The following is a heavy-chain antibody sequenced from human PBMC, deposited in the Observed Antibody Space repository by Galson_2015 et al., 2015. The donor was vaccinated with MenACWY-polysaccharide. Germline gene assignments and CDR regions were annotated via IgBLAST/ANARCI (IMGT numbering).Heavy chain of an antibody. V-gene: IGHV3-23*01. CDR2: ISYNGGAT. CDR1: GFVFNNYA. J-gene: IGHJ6*02. Sequence: SLRLSCAASGFVFNNYAMNWVRQAPGKGLDWVSSISYNGGATFYGDSVKGRFAISRDNSKNTLYMQMNSLRAEDSAIYYCARVMSTTINYWYGLDLWGQGATVSVSS. CDR3: ARVMSTTINYWYGLDL. D-gene: IGHD5-24*01.